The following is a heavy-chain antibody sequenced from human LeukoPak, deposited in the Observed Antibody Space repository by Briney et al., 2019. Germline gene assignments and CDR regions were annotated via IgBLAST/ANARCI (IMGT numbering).Heavy chain of an antibody. CDR3: ARTIAQYSNSWLYFYYGLDV. CDR2: ISGGSEDT. J-gene: IGHJ6*02. V-gene: IGHV3-23*01. Sequence: GGSLRLSCTASGFTFGGYAMSWVRQAPGKGLEWVSSISGGSEDTYYADSVKGRFTISRDNYKTTLYLQMNSRRAEDTAVYYCARTIAQYSNSWLYFYYGLDVWGQGTTVTVSS. D-gene: IGHD6-13*01. CDR1: GFTFGGYA.